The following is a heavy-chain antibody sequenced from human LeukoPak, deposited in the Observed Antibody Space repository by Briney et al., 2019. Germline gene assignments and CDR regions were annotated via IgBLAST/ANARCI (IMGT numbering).Heavy chain of an antibody. V-gene: IGHV1-69*05. D-gene: IGHD5-12*01. CDR2: IIPIFGTA. CDR1: GCTFTSYA. J-gene: IGHJ4*02. Sequence: GASVKVSCKASGCTFTSYAISWVRQAPGQGLEWMGGIIPIFGTANYAQKFQGRVTITTDKSTSTAYMELSSLRSEDTAVYYCALRGYSGYDLDGYWGQGALVTVSS. CDR3: ALRGYSGYDLDGY.